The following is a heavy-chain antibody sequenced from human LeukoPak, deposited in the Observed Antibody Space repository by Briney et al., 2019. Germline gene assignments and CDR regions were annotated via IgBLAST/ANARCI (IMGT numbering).Heavy chain of an antibody. D-gene: IGHD3-10*01. J-gene: IGHJ4*02. CDR3: ARRSISMVRGGLDY. CDR2: IYYSGST. Sequence: SETLSLTCTVSGGSISSSSYWGWIRQPPGKGLEWIGSIYYSGSTYYNPSLESRITISVDTSKNQFSLKLRSVTAADTAVYYCARRSISMVRGGLDYWGQGALVTVSS. V-gene: IGHV4-39*01. CDR1: GGSISSSSY.